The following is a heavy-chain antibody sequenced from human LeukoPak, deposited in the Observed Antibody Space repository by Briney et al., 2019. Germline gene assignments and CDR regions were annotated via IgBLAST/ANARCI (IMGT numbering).Heavy chain of an antibody. D-gene: IGHD4-11*01. CDR2: MRGQSFGEAT. CDR3: SSNLATTLTTIFVS. CDR1: GFAFGDHA. V-gene: IGHV3-49*05. Sequence: KSGGSLRLSCTASGFAFGDHAMSWFRQAPGKGLEWVGFMRGQSFGEATEYAASVRGRFTISRDASKKIAYLQMNSLRTEDTAVYYCSSNLATTLTTIFVSWGQGTLVTVSS. J-gene: IGHJ4*02.